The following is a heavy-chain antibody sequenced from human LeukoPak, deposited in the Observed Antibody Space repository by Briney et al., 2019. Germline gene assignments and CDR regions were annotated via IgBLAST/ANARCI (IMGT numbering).Heavy chain of an antibody. D-gene: IGHD4-11*01. CDR1: GYTFTGYY. Sequence: ASVKVSCKASGYTFTGYYMHWVRQAPGQGLEWMGWISAYNGNTNYAQKLQGRVTMTTDTSTSTAYMELRSLRSDDTAVYYCARVTVALIYYYYMDVWGKGTTVTVSS. J-gene: IGHJ6*03. CDR2: ISAYNGNT. CDR3: ARVTVALIYYYYMDV. V-gene: IGHV1-18*04.